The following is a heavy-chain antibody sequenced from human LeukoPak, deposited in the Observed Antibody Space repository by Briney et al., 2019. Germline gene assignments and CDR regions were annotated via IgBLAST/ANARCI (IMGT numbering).Heavy chain of an antibody. D-gene: IGHD2-2*01. CDR1: GGTFSNYA. CDR3: ARGAPDCSSTSCPYYYYYGMDV. V-gene: IGHV1-69*13. J-gene: IGHJ6*04. CDR2: IIPIFGTA. Sequence: GASVKVSCKASGGTFSNYAISWVRQAPGQGLEWMGGIIPIFGTANYAQKFQGRVTITPDESTSTAYMELSSLRSEDTAVYYCARGAPDCSSTSCPYYYYYGMDVWGKGTTVTVSS.